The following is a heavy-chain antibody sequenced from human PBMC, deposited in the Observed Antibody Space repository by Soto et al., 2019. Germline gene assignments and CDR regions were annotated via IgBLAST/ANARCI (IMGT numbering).Heavy chain of an antibody. CDR1: GYTFTSYG. CDR2: ISAYNGNT. D-gene: IGHD4-4*01. V-gene: IGHV1-18*01. CDR3: ARTYCTTTACQAHGIDV. Sequence: GASVKVSCKASGYTFTSYGISWVRQAPGQGLEWMGWISAYNGNTNYAQKLQGRVTMTTDTSTSTAYMELRSLRSDDTAVYFCARTYCTTTACQAHGIDVWGQGTTVTVSS. J-gene: IGHJ6*02.